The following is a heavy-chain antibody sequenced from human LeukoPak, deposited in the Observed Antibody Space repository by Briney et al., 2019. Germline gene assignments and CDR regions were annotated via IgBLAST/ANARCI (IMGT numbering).Heavy chain of an antibody. D-gene: IGHD3-3*01. V-gene: IGHV4-59*08. Sequence: SETLSLTCTVSGDSINSDYWNWIRQPPGKGLKWIGFIYYSGSTNYNPSLKSRVTISVDASRSHFSLRLSSVTAADTAVYYCARGPYSDFWSGYPYFDYWGQGTLVTVSS. CDR1: GDSINSDY. CDR2: IYYSGST. CDR3: ARGPYSDFWSGYPYFDY. J-gene: IGHJ4*02.